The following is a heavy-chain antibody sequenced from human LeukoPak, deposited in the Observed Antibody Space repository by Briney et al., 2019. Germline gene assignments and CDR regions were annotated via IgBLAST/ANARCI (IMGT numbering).Heavy chain of an antibody. Sequence: SETLSLTCTVSGGSISSHYWSWIRQPPGKGLEWIGYIYYSGSTNYNPSLKSRVTISVDTSKNQFSLKLSSVTAADTAVYYCARKYCSGGSCYPTPDAFDIWGQGTMVTVSS. V-gene: IGHV4-59*08. CDR3: ARKYCSGGSCYPTPDAFDI. J-gene: IGHJ3*02. D-gene: IGHD2-15*01. CDR1: GGSISSHY. CDR2: IYYSGST.